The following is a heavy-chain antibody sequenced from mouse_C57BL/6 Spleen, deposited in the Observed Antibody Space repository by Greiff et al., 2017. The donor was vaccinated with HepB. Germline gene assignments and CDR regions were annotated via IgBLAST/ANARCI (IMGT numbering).Heavy chain of an antibody. J-gene: IGHJ1*03. CDR2: IYPSDSET. D-gene: IGHD4-1*01. Sequence: QVQLHQPGAELVRPGSSVKLSCKASGYTFTSYWMDWVKQRPGQGLEWIGNIYPSDSETHYNQKFKDKATLTVDKSSSTAYMQLSSLTSEDSAVYYCARSLGRYFDVWGTGTTVTVSS. V-gene: IGHV1-61*01. CDR3: ARSLGRYFDV. CDR1: GYTFTSYW.